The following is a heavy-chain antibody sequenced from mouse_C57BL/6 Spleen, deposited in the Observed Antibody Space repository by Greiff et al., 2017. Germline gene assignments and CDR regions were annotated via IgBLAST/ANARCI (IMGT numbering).Heavy chain of an antibody. CDR2: IYPGDGDT. V-gene: IGHV1-82*01. CDR3: ARGHYDYDDGYYAMDY. Sequence: QVQLKESGPELVKPGASVKISCKASGYAFSSSWMNWVKQRPGKGLEWIGRIYPGDGDTNYNGKFKGKATLTADKSSSTAYMQLSSLTSEDSAVYFCARGHYDYDDGYYAMDYWSQGTPVTVSS. D-gene: IGHD2-4*01. J-gene: IGHJ4*01. CDR1: GYAFSSSW.